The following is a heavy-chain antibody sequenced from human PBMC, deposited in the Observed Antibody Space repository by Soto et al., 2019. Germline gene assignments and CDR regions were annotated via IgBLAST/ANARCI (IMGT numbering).Heavy chain of an antibody. V-gene: IGHV3-7*01. Sequence: GGSLRLSCAASGFTFSSYWMSWVRQAPGKGLEWVANIKQDGSEKYYVDSVKGRFTISRDNAKNSLYRQMNSLRAEDTAVYYCARDPNTYYYGSGSYFPYYYYYMDVWGKGTTVTVSS. CDR3: ARDPNTYYYGSGSYFPYYYYYMDV. J-gene: IGHJ6*03. CDR1: GFTFSSYW. D-gene: IGHD3-10*01. CDR2: IKQDGSEK.